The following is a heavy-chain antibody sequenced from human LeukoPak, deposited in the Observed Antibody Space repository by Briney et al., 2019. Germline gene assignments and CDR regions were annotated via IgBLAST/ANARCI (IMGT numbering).Heavy chain of an antibody. CDR3: ARESSSSRYFMDV. D-gene: IGHD6-6*01. CDR1: GGSTRTSTSY. J-gene: IGHJ6*03. CDR2: IHYSGST. Sequence: SENLSLTCSVSGGSTRTSTSYWGWVRQPPGKGLEWIGSIHYSGSTYKNPSLKSRVTISMDTSKSQFSLKVTSLTAADSAVYFCARESSSSRYFMDVWGRGTTVTVSS. V-gene: IGHV4-39*07.